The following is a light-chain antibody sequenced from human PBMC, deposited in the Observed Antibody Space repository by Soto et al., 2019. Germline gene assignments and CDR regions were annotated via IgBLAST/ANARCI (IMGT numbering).Light chain of an antibody. V-gene: IGKV2D-29*01. CDR3: MQTIQLPWT. CDR2: EVS. J-gene: IGKJ1*01. Sequence: DIVMTQTPLSLSVPPGPPASISCRSSRSRLYSDGQTYFYWYIQTLGQPPQLXSYEVSNRFSGVPDRFSGSGSGTDFTLKISRVEAEDVGVYYCMQTIQLPWTFGQGTKVDIK. CDR1: RSRLYSDGQTY.